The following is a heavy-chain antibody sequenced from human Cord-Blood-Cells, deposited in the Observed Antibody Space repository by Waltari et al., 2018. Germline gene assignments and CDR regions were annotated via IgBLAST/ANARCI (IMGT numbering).Heavy chain of an antibody. D-gene: IGHD6-6*01. CDR1: GYTFTGYY. CDR3: ARVRRSSSSFDY. J-gene: IGHJ4*02. CDR2: INPNSGGT. Sequence: QVPLVQSGAEVKKPGASVKVSCTASGYTFTGYYLHWVRQAPGQGLEWMGRINPNSGGTNYAQKFQGRVTMTRDTSISTAYMELSRLRSDDTAVYYCARVRRSSSSFDYWGQGTLVTVSS. V-gene: IGHV1-2*06.